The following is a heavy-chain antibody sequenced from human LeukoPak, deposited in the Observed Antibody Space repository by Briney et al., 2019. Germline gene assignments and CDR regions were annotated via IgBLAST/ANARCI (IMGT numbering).Heavy chain of an antibody. CDR2: INSDGSTT. V-gene: IGHV3-74*01. J-gene: IGHJ3*02. Sequence: GGSLRLSCAASGLTFRSYWMHWVRQAPGKGLVWVSRINSDGSTTRYADSVKGRFTISRDNAKNTLYLQMNSLRGEDTAVYYCARIWSQGGALDIWGQGTMVTVSS. CDR1: GLTFRSYW. CDR3: ARIWSQGGALDI. D-gene: IGHD1-26*01.